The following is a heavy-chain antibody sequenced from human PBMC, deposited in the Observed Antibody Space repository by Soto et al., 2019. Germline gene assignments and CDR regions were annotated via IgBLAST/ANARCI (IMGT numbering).Heavy chain of an antibody. Sequence: QVQLVESGGGVVQPGRSLRLSCAASGFTFSSYGMHWVRRAPGKGLEWVAVISYDGSNKYYADSVKGRFTISRDNSKNTLYLQMNSLRAEDTAVYYCAKGGATEDGYWGQGTLVTVSS. CDR3: AKGGATEDGY. J-gene: IGHJ4*02. CDR2: ISYDGSNK. CDR1: GFTFSSYG. V-gene: IGHV3-30*18. D-gene: IGHD1-26*01.